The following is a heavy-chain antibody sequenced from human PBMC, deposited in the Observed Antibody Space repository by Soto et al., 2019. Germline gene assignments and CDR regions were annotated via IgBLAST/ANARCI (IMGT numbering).Heavy chain of an antibody. CDR3: ARSGSSSSTKAYAFDI. CDR2: INSDGSST. D-gene: IGHD6-6*01. Sequence: GGSLRLSCAASGFTFSSYWMHWVHQAPGKGLVWVSRINSDGSSTSYADSVKGRFTISRDNAKNTLYLQMNSLRAEDTAVYYCARSGSSSSTKAYAFDIWGQGTMVTVSS. CDR1: GFTFSSYW. J-gene: IGHJ3*02. V-gene: IGHV3-74*01.